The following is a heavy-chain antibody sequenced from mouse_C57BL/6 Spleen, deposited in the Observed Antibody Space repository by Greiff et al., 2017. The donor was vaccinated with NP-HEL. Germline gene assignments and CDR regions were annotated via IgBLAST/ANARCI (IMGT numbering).Heavy chain of an antibody. CDR2: IYPRSGNT. CDR3: ARWGTTVVATTDY. J-gene: IGHJ4*01. V-gene: IGHV1-81*01. CDR1: GYTFTSYG. D-gene: IGHD1-1*01. Sequence: VQLQQSGAELARPGASVKLSCKASGYTFTSYGISWVKQRPGQGLEWIGEIYPRSGNTYYNEKFKGKATLTADKSSRTAYMELRSLPSEDSAVYCCARWGTTVVATTDYWGQGTSVTVSS.